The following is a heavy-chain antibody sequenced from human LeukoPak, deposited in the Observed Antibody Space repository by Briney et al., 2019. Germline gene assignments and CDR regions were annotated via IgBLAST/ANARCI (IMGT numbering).Heavy chain of an antibody. CDR2: IYYRGST. CDR1: GGSISSSSYY. J-gene: IGHJ3*02. Sequence: SETLSLTCTVSGGSISSSSYYWGWIRQPPGKGLEWIGSIYYRGSTYYNPSLKSRVTISVDTSKNQFSLKLSSVTAADTAVYYCAREDCSSTSCYGFSFHGYGSLDIWGQGTMVTVSS. CDR3: AREDCSSTSCYGFSFHGYGSLDI. D-gene: IGHD2-2*01. V-gene: IGHV4-39*07.